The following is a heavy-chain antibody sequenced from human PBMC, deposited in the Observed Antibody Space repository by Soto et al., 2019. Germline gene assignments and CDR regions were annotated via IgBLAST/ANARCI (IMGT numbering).Heavy chain of an antibody. V-gene: IGHV4-31*03. CDR1: GGSFSSDSFI. D-gene: IGHD1-26*01. CDR3: ARDHKWDGMDV. CDR2: INYSGTT. Sequence: TLSLTCSVSGGSFSSDSFIWSWVRQFPGKGLEWIGYINYSGTTYYNPSLRSRITMSVDTSKNQFSLNLSPVTAADTAVYYCARDHKWDGMDVWGQGTTVTVSS. J-gene: IGHJ6*02.